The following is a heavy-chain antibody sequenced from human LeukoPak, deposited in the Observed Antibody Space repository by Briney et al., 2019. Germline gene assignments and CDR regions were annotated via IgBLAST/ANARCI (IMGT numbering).Heavy chain of an antibody. CDR3: AAERYTDGCCWFDP. Sequence: SVKVSCKASGITFSSSTVQWVRQARGQPLEWIGWILGNGGAQYAQKLQGRLTLTRDVSTNTAYMELSSLTSEDKAVYYCAAERYTDGCCWFDPWGQGTLITVSS. CDR1: GITFSSST. V-gene: IGHV1-58*01. J-gene: IGHJ5*02. D-gene: IGHD1-14*01. CDR2: ILGNGGA.